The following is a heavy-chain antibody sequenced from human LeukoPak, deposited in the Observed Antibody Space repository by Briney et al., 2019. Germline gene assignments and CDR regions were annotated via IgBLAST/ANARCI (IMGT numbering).Heavy chain of an antibody. J-gene: IGHJ2*01. CDR1: GFTFSSYA. V-gene: IGHV3-23*01. CDR3: AKGVRGGTWYFDL. D-gene: IGHD3-10*01. CDR2: ISSSGGST. Sequence: GGSLRLSCAASGFTFSSYAMSWVRQAPGKGLVWVSAISSSGGSTYYADSVKGRFTISRDNSKNTLYLQMNSLRAEDTAVYYCAKGVRGGTWYFDLWGRGTLVTVSS.